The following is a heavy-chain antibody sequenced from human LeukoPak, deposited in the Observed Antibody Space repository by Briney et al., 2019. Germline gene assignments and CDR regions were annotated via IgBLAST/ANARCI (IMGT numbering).Heavy chain of an antibody. D-gene: IGHD6-13*01. J-gene: IGHJ4*02. CDR3: AREGRSSWYGPNYFDY. V-gene: IGHV4-59*01. Sequence: SETPSLTCTVSGGSISSYYWSWIRQPPGKGLEWIGYIYYSGSTNYNPSLKSRVTISVDTSKNQFSLKLSSVTAADTAVYYCAREGRSSWYGPNYFDYWGQGTLVTVSS. CDR1: GGSISSYY. CDR2: IYYSGST.